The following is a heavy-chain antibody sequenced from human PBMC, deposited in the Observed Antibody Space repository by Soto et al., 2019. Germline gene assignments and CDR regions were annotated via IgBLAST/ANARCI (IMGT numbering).Heavy chain of an antibody. CDR2: INPNSGGT. D-gene: IGHD6-13*01. J-gene: IGHJ5*02. CDR1: GYTFTGYY. CDR3: ARDFAGYSSSWYDLTFDP. V-gene: IGHV1-2*04. Sequence: VSVKVSCKASGYTFTGYYMHWVRQAPGQGLEWMGWINPNSGGTNYAQKFQGWVTMTRDTSISTAYMELSRLRSDDTAMYYCARDFAGYSSSWYDLTFDPWGQGTLVTVSS.